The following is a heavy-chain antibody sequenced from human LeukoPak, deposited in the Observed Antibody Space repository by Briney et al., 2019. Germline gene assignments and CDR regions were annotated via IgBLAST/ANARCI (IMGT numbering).Heavy chain of an antibody. CDR1: GFTFSSYW. CDR3: TREGYDSSGLDAFDI. Sequence: PGGSLRLSCVASGFTFSSYWMSWVRQAPGEGLEWVANIKHDGNEKYYVDSVKGRFTISRDNAKNSLYLQMNSLRAEDTAVYYCTREGYDSSGLDAFDIWGQGTMATVSS. CDR2: IKHDGNEK. J-gene: IGHJ3*02. D-gene: IGHD3-22*01. V-gene: IGHV3-7*01.